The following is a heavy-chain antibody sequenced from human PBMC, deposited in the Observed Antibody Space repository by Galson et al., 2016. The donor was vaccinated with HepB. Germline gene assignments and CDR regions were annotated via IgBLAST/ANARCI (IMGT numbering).Heavy chain of an antibody. D-gene: IGHD3-10*01. Sequence: SETLSLTCTVSGNSLTSSTYFWGWIRQPPGKGLECIGNIYYGGITYYNPSLKSRLTISMDTSKNQLSLKLSSATAADTAVYYCARHSGGSQISPLEYWGPGIQVTVSS. V-gene: IGHV4-39*01. CDR3: ARHSGGSQISPLEY. CDR2: IYYGGIT. CDR1: GNSLTSSTYF. J-gene: IGHJ4*02.